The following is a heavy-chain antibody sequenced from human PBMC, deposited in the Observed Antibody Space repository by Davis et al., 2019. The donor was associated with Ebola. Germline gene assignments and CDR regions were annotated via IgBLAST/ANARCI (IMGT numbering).Heavy chain of an antibody. D-gene: IGHD3-10*01. CDR3: ARDITMVQGGWFDP. V-gene: IGHV1-69*04. Sequence: SVKVSCKASGGTFSSYAISWVRQAPGQGLEWMGRIIPILGIANYAQKFQGRVTITADTSTSTAYMELRSLRSDDTAVYYCARDITMVQGGWFDPWGQGTLVTVSS. CDR2: IIPILGIA. CDR1: GGTFSSYA. J-gene: IGHJ5*02.